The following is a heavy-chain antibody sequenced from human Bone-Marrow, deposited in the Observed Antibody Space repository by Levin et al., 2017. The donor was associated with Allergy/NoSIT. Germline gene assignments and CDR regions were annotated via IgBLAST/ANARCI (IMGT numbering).Heavy chain of an antibody. V-gene: IGHV4-39*02. Sequence: SETLSLTCVVSSVSLSSSSYYWGWIRQPPGQGLEWIGNIDYSASTSYNPSVRGRVTISIDTSNNHFSLKLTSVTAAYTSVYYCARRWQDGILTNYYNTFDIWGQGTMVTVSS. CDR1: SVSLSSSSYY. CDR3: ARRWQDGILTNYYNTFDI. J-gene: IGHJ3*02. D-gene: IGHD3-9*01. CDR2: IDYSAST.